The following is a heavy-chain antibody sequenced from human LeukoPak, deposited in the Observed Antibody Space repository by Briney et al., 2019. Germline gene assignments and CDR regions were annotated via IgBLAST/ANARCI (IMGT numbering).Heavy chain of an antibody. CDR1: GFTVSSYW. J-gene: IGHJ4*02. CDR2: INKDGSTI. V-gene: IGHV3-74*01. Sequence: GGSLRLSCAASGFTVSSYWMHWVRQAPGKGLVWVSRINKDGSTISYADSVKGRFTISRDNAKNTLYLQMDSLRAEDTAVYYCVRDFGGSRDYWGQGTLVIVSS. D-gene: IGHD3-10*01. CDR3: VRDFGGSRDY.